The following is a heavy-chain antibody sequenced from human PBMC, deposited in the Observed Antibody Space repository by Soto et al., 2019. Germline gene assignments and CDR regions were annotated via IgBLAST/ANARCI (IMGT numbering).Heavy chain of an antibody. V-gene: IGHV5-10-1*01. J-gene: IGHJ5*02. CDR3: TRLDPNNCFDP. CDR1: GYSFTSSW. Sequence: GESLKISCKGSGYSFTSSWMTWVRQMPGKGLEWMGMIDPSDSYTNYSPSFQGHVTISADKSISTAYLQWSSLEASDTAMYYCTRLDPNNCFDPWGQGTLVTVSS. CDR2: IDPSDSYT. D-gene: IGHD1-1*01.